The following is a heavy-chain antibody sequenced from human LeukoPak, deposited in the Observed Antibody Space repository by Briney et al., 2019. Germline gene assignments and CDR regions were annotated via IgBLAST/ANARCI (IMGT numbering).Heavy chain of an antibody. CDR2: IIPILGIA. D-gene: IGHD3-10*01. J-gene: IGHJ6*02. V-gene: IGHV1-69*04. Sequence: GASVKVSCKASGGTFSSYAISWVRQAPGQGLEWMGRIIPILGIANYAQKFQGRVTITADKSTSTAYMELSSLRSEDTAVYYCARAEATMVRGVTNYYYYGMDVWGQGTTVTVSS. CDR3: ARAEATMVRGVTNYYYYGMDV. CDR1: GGTFSSYA.